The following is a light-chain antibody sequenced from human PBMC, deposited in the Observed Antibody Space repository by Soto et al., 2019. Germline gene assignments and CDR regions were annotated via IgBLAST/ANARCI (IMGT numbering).Light chain of an antibody. J-gene: IGKJ1*01. V-gene: IGKV1-39*01. CDR2: AAS. Sequence: DIQMTQSPSSLSASVGDRVTITCRASQSVSSYLNWYQQKPGKAPKLLIYAASSLHSGVPSRFSGSGSGTDFTLTISSLQPEDFATYYCQQSYSSPRTFGQGTQVEIK. CDR1: QSVSSY. CDR3: QQSYSSPRT.